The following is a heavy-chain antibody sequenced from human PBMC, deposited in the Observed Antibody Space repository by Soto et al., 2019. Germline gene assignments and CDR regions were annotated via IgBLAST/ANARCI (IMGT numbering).Heavy chain of an antibody. CDR2: VGTGGDT. V-gene: IGHV3-13*01. D-gene: IGHD6-19*01. Sequence: VQLVESGGGVKQPGGSLRLSCAASGFTFSTSDMHWVRQSPGKGLEWVSGVGTGGDTYYPDSVKGRFTISRDNGRNSLYLQMNNLRAGDMAVYYCAREGDQWTFDIWGQGTMVTVSS. CDR3: AREGDQWTFDI. CDR1: GFTFSTSD. J-gene: IGHJ3*02.